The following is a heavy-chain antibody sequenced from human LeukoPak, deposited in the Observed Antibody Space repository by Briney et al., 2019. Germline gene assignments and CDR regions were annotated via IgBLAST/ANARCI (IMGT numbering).Heavy chain of an antibody. CDR1: GFTFSVAW. V-gene: IGHV3-15*01. Sequence: GGSLRLSCAASGFTFSVAWMTWVRQAPGKGLEWVGRIKSKSDGGTIDYAAPVKGRFTISRDDSKNTLYLQMTSLKSEDTAVYYCSTGITTIFGVFWGQGYLVTVSS. D-gene: IGHD3-3*01. CDR2: IKSKSDGGTI. CDR3: STGITTIFGVF. J-gene: IGHJ1*01.